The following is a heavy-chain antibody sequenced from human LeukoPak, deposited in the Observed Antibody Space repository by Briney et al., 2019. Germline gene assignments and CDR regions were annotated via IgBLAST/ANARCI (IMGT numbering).Heavy chain of an antibody. CDR2: ISAYNGNT. CDR3: ATCWRYYDSSGYSVDAFDI. Sequence: ASVKVSCKASGYTFTSYGISWVRQAPGQGLEWMGWISAYNGNTNCAQKLQGRVTMTTDTSTSTAYMELRSLRSDDTAVYYCATCWRYYDSSGYSVDAFDIWGQGTMVTVSS. CDR1: GYTFTSYG. D-gene: IGHD3-22*01. V-gene: IGHV1-18*01. J-gene: IGHJ3*02.